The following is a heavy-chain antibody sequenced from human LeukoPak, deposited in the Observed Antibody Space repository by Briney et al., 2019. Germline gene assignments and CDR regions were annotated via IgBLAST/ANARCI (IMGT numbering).Heavy chain of an antibody. Sequence: GGSLRLSCAASGFTVSSNYMSWVRQAPGKGLEWVSVIYTDGNTYYADSVKGRFTISRDNSKNTLYLQMNSLTAEDTAVYYCARGRNDYGDYNYWGQGTLVTVSS. D-gene: IGHD4-17*01. CDR2: IYTDGNT. V-gene: IGHV3-53*01. J-gene: IGHJ4*02. CDR1: GFTVSSNY. CDR3: ARGRNDYGDYNY.